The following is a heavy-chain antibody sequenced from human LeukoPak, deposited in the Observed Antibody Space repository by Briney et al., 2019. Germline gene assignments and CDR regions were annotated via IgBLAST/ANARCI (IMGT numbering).Heavy chain of an antibody. CDR2: ISGSGGST. D-gene: IGHD1-7*01. J-gene: IGHJ5*02. CDR3: ARDRRNGNYVNWFDP. V-gene: IGHV3-23*01. CDR1: GFTFSSYA. Sequence: GGSLRLSCAASGFTFSSYAMSWVRQAPGKGLEWVSAISGSGGSTYYADSVKGRFTISRDNAKNTLYLQMNSLRAEDTAVYYCARDRRNGNYVNWFDPWGQGTLVTVSS.